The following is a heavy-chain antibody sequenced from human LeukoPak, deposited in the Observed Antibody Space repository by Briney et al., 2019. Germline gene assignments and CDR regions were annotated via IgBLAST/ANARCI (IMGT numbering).Heavy chain of an antibody. J-gene: IGHJ5*02. D-gene: IGHD3-22*01. CDR1: GGSISSYY. CDR2: IYHSGST. V-gene: IGHV4-59*01. CDR3: ARGDSSASNWFDP. Sequence: SETLSLTCTVSGGSISSYYWSWIRQPPGKGLEWIGYIYHSGSTNYNPSLKSRVTISVDTSKNQFSLKLSSVTAADTAVYYCARGDSSASNWFDPWGQGTLVTVSS.